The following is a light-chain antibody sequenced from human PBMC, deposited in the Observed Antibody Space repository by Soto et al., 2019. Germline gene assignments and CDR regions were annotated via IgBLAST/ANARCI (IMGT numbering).Light chain of an antibody. V-gene: IGKV3-20*01. CDR2: GAS. Sequence: EIVLTQSPGTLSLSPGERATLSCRASQSVSSSYLAWYQQKPGQAPRLLIYGASGRATGIPDRFSGSGSGTDFTLTISRLEPEDFAVYYCQQYGSSRGFTFSPGTKVDIK. J-gene: IGKJ3*01. CDR3: QQYGSSRGFT. CDR1: QSVSSSY.